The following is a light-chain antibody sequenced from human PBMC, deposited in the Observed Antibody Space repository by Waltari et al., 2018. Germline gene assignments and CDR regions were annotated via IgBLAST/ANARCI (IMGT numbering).Light chain of an antibody. V-gene: IGKV3-11*01. CDR2: VAS. J-gene: IGKJ2*03. CDR1: QSENHY. Sequence: EIVLTQSPATLCLSPGERVTLSCRASQSENHYLAWYQQKPGQAPRPLIYVASSRATGSPARFSGNGSGTDFTLTISSLEAEDFAVSYCQQRRIRPPAYSFGQGTRLEIK. CDR3: QQRRIRPPAYS.